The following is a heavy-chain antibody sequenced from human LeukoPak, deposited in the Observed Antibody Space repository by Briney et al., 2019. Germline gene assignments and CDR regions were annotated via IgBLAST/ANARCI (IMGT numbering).Heavy chain of an antibody. D-gene: IGHD6-13*01. Sequence: GGSLRLSCAASGFTFSSYAMHWVRQAPGKGLEWVAVISYDGSNKYYADSVKGRFTISRDNSKNTLYLQMNSLRAEDTAVYYCAKGTSSSWYLFDYWGQGTLVTVSS. CDR1: GFTFSSYA. J-gene: IGHJ4*02. CDR3: AKGTSSSWYLFDY. V-gene: IGHV3-30*04. CDR2: ISYDGSNK.